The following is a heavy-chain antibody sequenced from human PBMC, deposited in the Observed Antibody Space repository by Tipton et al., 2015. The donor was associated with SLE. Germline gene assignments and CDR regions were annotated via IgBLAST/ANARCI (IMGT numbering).Heavy chain of an antibody. CDR3: ARVSVAGTFGGDFQV. V-gene: IGHV3-66*02. CDR1: GFTVSSNY. D-gene: IGHD3-16*01. Sequence: QLVQSGGGLVQPGGSLRLSCVASGFTVSSNYMSWVRQAPGKGLDWVSVLYSGGSTYYADSVKGRFTISRDSTKNTLYLQMNSLRVEDTAVYYCARVSVAGTFGGDFQVWGQGTLVTVAS. J-gene: IGHJ1*01. CDR2: LYSGGST.